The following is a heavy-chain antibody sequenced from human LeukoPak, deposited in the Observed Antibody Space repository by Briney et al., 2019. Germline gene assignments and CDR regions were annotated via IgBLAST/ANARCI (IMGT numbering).Heavy chain of an antibody. Sequence: PSETLSLTCAVYGGSFSGYYWSWIRQPPGKGLEWIGEINHSGSTNYNPSLKSRVTISVDTSKNQFSLKLSSVTAADTAVYYCARGFLCSSTSCYPAFDPWGQGTLVTVSS. CDR1: GGSFSGYY. D-gene: IGHD2-2*01. CDR3: ARGFLCSSTSCYPAFDP. V-gene: IGHV4-34*01. J-gene: IGHJ5*02. CDR2: INHSGST.